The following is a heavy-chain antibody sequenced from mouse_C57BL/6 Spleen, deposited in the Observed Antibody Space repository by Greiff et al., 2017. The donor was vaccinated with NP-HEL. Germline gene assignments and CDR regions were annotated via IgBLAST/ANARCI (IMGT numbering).Heavy chain of an antibody. Sequence: QVQLQQPGAELVRPGTSVKLSCKASGYTFTSYWMHWVKQRPGQGLEWIGVIDPSDSYTNYNQKFKGKATLTVDTSSSTAYMQLSSLTSEDSAVYYCARRGSYYAMDYWGQGTSVTFSS. D-gene: IGHD1-1*02. V-gene: IGHV1-59*01. CDR3: ARRGSYYAMDY. CDR1: GYTFTSYW. J-gene: IGHJ4*01. CDR2: IDPSDSYT.